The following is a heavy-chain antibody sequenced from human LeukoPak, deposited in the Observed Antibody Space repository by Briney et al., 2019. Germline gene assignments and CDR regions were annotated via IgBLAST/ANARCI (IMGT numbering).Heavy chain of an antibody. CDR1: GFTFSSYA. CDR2: ISGSGGST. J-gene: IGHJ5*02. Sequence: GGSLRLSCAASGFTFSSYAMSWVRQAPGKGLEWVSTISGSGGSTYYADSVKGRFTISRDNSKNTLYLQMNSLRAEDTAVYYYAKGTAIFWFDPWGQGTLVTVSS. D-gene: IGHD2-21*02. V-gene: IGHV3-23*01. CDR3: AKGTAIFWFDP.